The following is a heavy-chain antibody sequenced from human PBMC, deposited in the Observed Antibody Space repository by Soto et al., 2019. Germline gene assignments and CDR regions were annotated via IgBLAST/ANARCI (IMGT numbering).Heavy chain of an antibody. V-gene: IGHV1-69*13. D-gene: IGHD5-12*01. Sequence: SVKVSCKASGGTFSSYAISWVRQAPGQGLEWMGGIIPIFGTANYAQKFQGRVTITADESTSTAYMELSSLRSEDTAVYYCARDGYNRIPPAFDIWGQGTMVTVSS. CDR1: GGTFSSYA. CDR3: ARDGYNRIPPAFDI. CDR2: IIPIFGTA. J-gene: IGHJ3*02.